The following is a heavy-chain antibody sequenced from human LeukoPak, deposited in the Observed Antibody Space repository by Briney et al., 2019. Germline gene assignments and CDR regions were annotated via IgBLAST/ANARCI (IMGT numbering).Heavy chain of an antibody. J-gene: IGHJ4*02. V-gene: IGHV3-30-3*01. D-gene: IGHD6-13*01. CDR1: GFTFSNYA. CDR3: ARGPLDSSSWYGTYFDY. Sequence: GGSLRLSCAASGFTFSNYAMHWVRQAPGKGLEWVAVISYDGSNKYYADSVKGRFTISRDNSKNTLYLQMNSLRAEDTAVYYCARGPLDSSSWYGTYFDYWGQGTLVTVSS. CDR2: ISYDGSNK.